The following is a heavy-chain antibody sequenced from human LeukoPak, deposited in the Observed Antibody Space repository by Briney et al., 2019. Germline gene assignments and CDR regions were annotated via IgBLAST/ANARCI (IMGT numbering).Heavy chain of an antibody. Sequence: ASVRVSCKASGYTFNSYDINWVRQATGQGLEWMGWMNPNSGNTGYAQKFQGRVTTTKNNSISTAYMELSSLRSEDTAIYCCARALSWTTESYYYMDVWGKGTTVTVSS. V-gene: IGHV1-8*01. CDR2: MNPNSGNT. CDR3: ARALSWTTESYYYMDV. J-gene: IGHJ6*03. D-gene: IGHD3/OR15-3a*01. CDR1: GYTFNSYD.